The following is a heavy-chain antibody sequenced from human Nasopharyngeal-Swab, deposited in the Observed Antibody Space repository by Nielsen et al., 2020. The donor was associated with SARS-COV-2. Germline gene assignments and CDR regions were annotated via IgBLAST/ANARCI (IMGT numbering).Heavy chain of an antibody. CDR2: ISWNSGSI. Sequence: SCAASGFTFDDYAMHWVRQAPGKGLEWVSGISWNSGSIGYADSVKGRFTISRDNAKNSLYLQMNSLRAEDTALYYCAKESYGDLFDYWGQGTLVTVSS. CDR1: GFTFDDYA. J-gene: IGHJ4*02. D-gene: IGHD4-17*01. V-gene: IGHV3-9*01. CDR3: AKESYGDLFDY.